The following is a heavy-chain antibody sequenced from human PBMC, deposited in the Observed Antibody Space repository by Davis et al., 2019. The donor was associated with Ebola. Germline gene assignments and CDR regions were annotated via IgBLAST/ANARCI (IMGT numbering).Heavy chain of an antibody. D-gene: IGHD6-13*01. CDR3: ARRSSSWYFEYFHH. Sequence: ASVKVSCKASGYPFTGYYIHWVRQAPGQGLEWMGWINPSSGDTNYAQKFQYRVTMTRDTSISTAYMELSRLTSDDTAVYYCARRSSSWYFEYFHHWGQGTLVTVSS. J-gene: IGHJ1*01. V-gene: IGHV1-2*02. CDR2: INPSSGDT. CDR1: GYPFTGYY.